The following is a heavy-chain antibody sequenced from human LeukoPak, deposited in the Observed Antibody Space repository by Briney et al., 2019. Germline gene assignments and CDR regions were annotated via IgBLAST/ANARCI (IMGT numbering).Heavy chain of an antibody. Sequence: PGGSLRLSCAASGFTFSSYAMSWVRQAPGKGLEWVSAISGSGGSTYYADSVKGRFTISRDNSKNTLYLQMNSLRAEGTAVYYCAKTGHYYVTRWRDAFDIWGQGTMVTVSS. CDR2: ISGSGGST. D-gene: IGHD3-10*02. J-gene: IGHJ3*02. V-gene: IGHV3-23*01. CDR3: AKTGHYYVTRWRDAFDI. CDR1: GFTFSSYA.